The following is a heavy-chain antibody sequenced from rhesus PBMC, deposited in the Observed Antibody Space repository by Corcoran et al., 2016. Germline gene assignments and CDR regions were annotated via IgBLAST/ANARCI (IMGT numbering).Heavy chain of an antibody. V-gene: IGHV3S16*01. J-gene: IGHJ3*01. Sequence: EVQLVESGGGLVQPGGSLRLSCAASGFTFSDYYMRCVRQAPGKGLEWVSSIRSASSHIYDADSVKVRFTISRDNAKNSLSLQMNSLKTEDTAVYYCTPGIQYEGDAFDFWGQGLRVTVSS. CDR2: IRSASSHI. CDR3: TPGIQYEGDAFDF. D-gene: IGHD4-23*01. CDR1: GFTFSDYY.